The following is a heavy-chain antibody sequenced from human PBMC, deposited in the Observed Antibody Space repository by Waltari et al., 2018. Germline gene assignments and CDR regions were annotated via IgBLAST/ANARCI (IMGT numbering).Heavy chain of an antibody. Sequence: QVQLQESGPRLVKPSGTLSLTCTVSGDSVYNNYWWSWVRQPPGKGLEWIGQILPTGATNYNPSLESRVTISIDTSKNQVSLKVTSASAADTAVYYCASDRGRGLYLDSWGHGTLVTVSP. D-gene: IGHD2-15*01. V-gene: IGHV4-4*02. CDR1: GDSVYNNYW. CDR3: ASDRGRGLYLDS. CDR2: ILPTGAT. J-gene: IGHJ4*01.